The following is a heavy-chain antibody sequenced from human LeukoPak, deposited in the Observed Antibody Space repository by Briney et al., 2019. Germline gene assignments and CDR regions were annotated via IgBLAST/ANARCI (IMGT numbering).Heavy chain of an antibody. D-gene: IGHD4-17*01. Sequence: SQTLSLTCTVSGVSISSGGYYWRWIRQHPGKGLEWYVYIYYSGSTYYNPSLKSRFTISVDTSKNQFSLKLSSVTAADTAVYYCASFTATVTTHWFDPWGQGTLVTVSS. CDR3: ASFTATVTTHWFDP. J-gene: IGHJ5*02. CDR2: IYYSGST. V-gene: IGHV4-31*03. CDR1: GVSISSGGYY.